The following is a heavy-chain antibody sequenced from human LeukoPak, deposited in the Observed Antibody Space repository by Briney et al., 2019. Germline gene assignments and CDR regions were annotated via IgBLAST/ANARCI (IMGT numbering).Heavy chain of an antibody. J-gene: IGHJ3*02. CDR1: GGSISSSNW. CDR2: IYHSGST. V-gene: IGHV4-4*02. D-gene: IGHD2-15*01. CDR3: ARVLLRSCAFDI. Sequence: MTSETLSLTCTVSGGSISSSNWWSWVRQPPGKGLEWIGEIYHSGSTNYNPSLKSRVTISVDKSKNQFSLKLSSVTAADTAVYYCARVLLRSCAFDIWGQGTMVTVSS.